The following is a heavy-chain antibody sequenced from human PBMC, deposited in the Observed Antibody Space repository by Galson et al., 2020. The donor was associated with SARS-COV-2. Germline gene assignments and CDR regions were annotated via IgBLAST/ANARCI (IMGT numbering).Heavy chain of an antibody. CDR3: AQYMRLDDTGPYYFDY. D-gene: IGHD1-1*01. Sequence: KMSGPTLVKPTQTLTLTCTFSGFSLSTSGVGVGWIRQPPGKALEWLALIYWDDDKRYSPSLKSRLTITKDTSKNQVVLTMTNMDPVDTATYYCAQYMRLDDTGPYYFDYWGQGTLVTVSS. V-gene: IGHV2-5*02. J-gene: IGHJ4*02. CDR1: GFSLSTSGVG. CDR2: IYWDDDK.